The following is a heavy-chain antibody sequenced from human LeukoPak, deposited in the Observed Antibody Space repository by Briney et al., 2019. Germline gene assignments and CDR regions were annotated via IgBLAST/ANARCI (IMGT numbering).Heavy chain of an antibody. CDR1: GFTFSSYA. CDR3: AKTKAVAGTPAYYFDY. V-gene: IGHV3-23*01. J-gene: IGHJ4*02. CDR2: ISGSGGST. Sequence: GGSLRLSCAASGFTFSSYAMSWVRQAPGKGLEWVSSISGSGGSTYYADSVKGRFTISRDNSKNTLYLQMNSLRAEDTAVYYCAKTKAVAGTPAYYFDYGGQGTLVTVSS. D-gene: IGHD6-19*01.